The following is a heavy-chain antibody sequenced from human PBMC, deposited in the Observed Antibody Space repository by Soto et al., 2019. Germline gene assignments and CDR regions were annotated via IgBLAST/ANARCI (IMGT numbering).Heavy chain of an antibody. D-gene: IGHD7-27*01. CDR2: IYPGDSDT. J-gene: IGHJ6*02. Sequence: PGESLKISCKGSGYSFTSYRIGWVRQTPGKGLEWMGIIYPGDSDTRYSPSFQGQVTISADKSISTAYLQWSSLKASDTAMYYCARRGWGIGDHYYGLAVCGQGTTVTVSS. CDR1: GYSFTSYR. CDR3: ARRGWGIGDHYYGLAV. V-gene: IGHV5-51*01.